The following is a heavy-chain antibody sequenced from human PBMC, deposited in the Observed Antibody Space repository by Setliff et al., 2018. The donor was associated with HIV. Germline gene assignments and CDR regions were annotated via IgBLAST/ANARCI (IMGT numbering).Heavy chain of an antibody. V-gene: IGHV3-7*01. CDR1: GFAFSSHQ. D-gene: IGHD6-13*01. CDR3: ARASSSSWYKFNLYYYYYYMDV. Sequence: PGGSLRLSCAASGFAFSSHQMSWVRQAPGKGLEWVAKIRQDGTDKYYVDSVKGRFTISRDNAKNSLYLQMNSLRAEDTAVYYCARASSSSWYKFNLYYYYYYMDVWGKGTTVTVSS. J-gene: IGHJ6*03. CDR2: IRQDGTDK.